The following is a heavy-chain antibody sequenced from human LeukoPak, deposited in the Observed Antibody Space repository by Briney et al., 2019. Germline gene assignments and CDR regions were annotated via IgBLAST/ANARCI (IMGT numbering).Heavy chain of an antibody. CDR3: ARPQQGGTTRSHGLDV. J-gene: IGHJ6*02. CDR1: GFTFSNSW. D-gene: IGHD2-2*01. V-gene: IGHV3-74*01. CDR2: INTDGTST. Sequence: PGGSLRLSRAASGFTFSNSWMQWVRQVPGKGLVWVSRINTDGTSTSYADSVRGRFIISRDNAKNTLYLQMNSLRAEDTAVYYCARPQQGGTTRSHGLDVWGQGTTVTVSS.